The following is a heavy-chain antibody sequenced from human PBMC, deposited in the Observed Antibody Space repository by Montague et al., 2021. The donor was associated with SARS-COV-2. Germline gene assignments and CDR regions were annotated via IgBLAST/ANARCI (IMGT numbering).Heavy chain of an antibody. CDR2: IYYSGST. V-gene: IGHV4-31*03. Sequence: TLSLTCTVSGGSISSGGYYWSWIRQHPGKGLEWIGYIYYSGSTYYXPSVKSRVTISVDTSKNQFSLKLSSVTAADTAVYYCARDVGWYSSSWFDYWGQGTLVTVSS. CDR1: GGSISSGGYY. D-gene: IGHD6-13*01. J-gene: IGHJ4*02. CDR3: ARDVGWYSSSWFDY.